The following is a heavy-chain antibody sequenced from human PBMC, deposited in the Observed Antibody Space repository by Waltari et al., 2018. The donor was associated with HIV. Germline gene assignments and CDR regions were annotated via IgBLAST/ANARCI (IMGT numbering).Heavy chain of an antibody. CDR1: GYTFRNYD. Sequence: QVQLVQSGPEVKRPGASVKVSCKASGYTFRNYDINWVRQAPGQGLEWMGWMNPKSGNTGFAQKLKGRVTLTRNTSISTAYMELRSLRSEDTAVYFCARSSGWSYFDYWGRGTLVTVPS. D-gene: IGHD2-15*01. J-gene: IGHJ4*01. V-gene: IGHV1-8*01. CDR2: MNPKSGNT. CDR3: ARSSGWSYFDY.